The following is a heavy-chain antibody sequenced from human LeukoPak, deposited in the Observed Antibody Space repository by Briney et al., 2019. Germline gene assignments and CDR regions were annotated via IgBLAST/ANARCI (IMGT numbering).Heavy chain of an antibody. CDR1: GFTFRSYA. CDR2: IGGSGGST. J-gene: IGHJ4*02. CDR3: AKFRDYYDSSGYYYNSLDY. Sequence: GGSLRLSCAASGFTFRSYAMSWVRQAPGKGLEWVSAIGGSGGSTYYADSVEGRFTISRDNSKNTLYLQMNSLRAEDTAVYYCAKFRDYYDSSGYYYNSLDYWGQGTLVTVSS. D-gene: IGHD3-22*01. V-gene: IGHV3-23*01.